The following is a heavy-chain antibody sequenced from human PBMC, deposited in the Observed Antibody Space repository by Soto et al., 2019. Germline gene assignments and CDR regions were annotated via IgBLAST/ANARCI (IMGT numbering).Heavy chain of an antibody. CDR3: ARGGQDFWSGPFDY. J-gene: IGHJ4*02. V-gene: IGHV4-61*02. CDR2: IDNSGST. Sequence: PSETLSLTCAVSGGSISSGGYSWSWIRQPAGKGLEWIGRIDNSGSTNYNPSLKSRITMSADTSRNQFSLKLNSVTAADTAVYYCARGGQDFWSGPFDYWGQGALVTVSS. CDR1: GGSISSGGYS. D-gene: IGHD3-3*01.